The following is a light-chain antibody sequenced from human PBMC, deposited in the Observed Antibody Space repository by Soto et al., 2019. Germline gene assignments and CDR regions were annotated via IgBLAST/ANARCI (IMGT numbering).Light chain of an antibody. CDR3: QQYGSSPFT. V-gene: IGKV3-20*01. CDR1: QSVSSSY. Sequence: IVLTQSPGALSLSPGERATLSCRASQSVSSSYLAWYQQKPGQAPRLLIYGASSRATGIPDRFSGSGSGTDFTLTISRLEPEDFAVYYCQQYGSSPFTFGGGTKVDNK. J-gene: IGKJ4*01. CDR2: GAS.